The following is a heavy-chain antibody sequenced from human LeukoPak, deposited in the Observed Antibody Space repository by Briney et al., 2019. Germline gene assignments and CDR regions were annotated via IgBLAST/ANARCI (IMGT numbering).Heavy chain of an antibody. V-gene: IGHV3-64*01. Sequence: PRGSLRLSCAASGFTFSSYAMHWVRQAPGKGLEYVSVISTNGDRTYYANSVKGRFTISRDNSKNTLYLQMGSLRPEDMAVYYCARDKAAVGNDYWGLGTLVTVSS. CDR1: GFTFSSYA. D-gene: IGHD6-13*01. CDR2: ISTNGDRT. J-gene: IGHJ4*02. CDR3: ARDKAAVGNDY.